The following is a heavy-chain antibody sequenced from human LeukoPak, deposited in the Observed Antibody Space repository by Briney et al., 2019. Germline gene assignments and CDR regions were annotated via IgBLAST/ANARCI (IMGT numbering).Heavy chain of an antibody. J-gene: IGHJ6*03. CDR2: ISSSGGRT. CDR3: ARGRGYYYNMDV. V-gene: IGHV3-23*01. Sequence: PGGSLRLSCAASGFTFSSHAMNWVRQGPGKGLEWVSAISSSGGRTYYADSVEGRFTISRDRSKNTLNLQMKSPRVEDTAVYFCARGRGYYYNMDVWGKGTTVTVSS. D-gene: IGHD3-10*01. CDR1: GFTFSSHA.